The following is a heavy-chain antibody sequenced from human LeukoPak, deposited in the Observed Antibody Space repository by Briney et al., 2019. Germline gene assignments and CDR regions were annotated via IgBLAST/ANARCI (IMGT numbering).Heavy chain of an antibody. J-gene: IGHJ4*02. CDR3: ASDPEPYCSGGSCYAY. CDR2: ISAYNGNT. V-gene: IGHV1-18*01. Sequence: ASVKVSCKASGYTFTSCAMNWVRQAPGQGLEWMGWISAYNGNTNYAQKLQGRVTMTTDTSTSTAYMELRSLRSDDTAVYYCASDPEPYCSGGSCYAYWGQGTLVTVSS. CDR1: GYTFTSCA. D-gene: IGHD2-15*01.